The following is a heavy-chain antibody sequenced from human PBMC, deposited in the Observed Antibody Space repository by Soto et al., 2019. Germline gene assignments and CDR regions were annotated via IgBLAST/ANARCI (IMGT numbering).Heavy chain of an antibody. CDR3: ARAVSGYGNYYYYGMDV. CDR2: IIPIFGTA. V-gene: IGHV1-69*18. J-gene: IGHJ6*02. Sequence: QVQLVQSGAEVKKPGSSVKVSCKASGGTFSSYAISWVRQAPGQGLEWMGRIIPIFGTANYAQKFQGRVTITENESTNTAYMELRSLRAEDTAVYYCARAVSGYGNYYYYGMDVWGQGTTVTVSS. D-gene: IGHD5-12*01. CDR1: GGTFSSYA.